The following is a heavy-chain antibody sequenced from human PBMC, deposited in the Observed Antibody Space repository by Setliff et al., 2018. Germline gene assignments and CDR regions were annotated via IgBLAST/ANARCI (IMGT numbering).Heavy chain of an antibody. CDR1: GGSISSGGYY. CDR2: IYYSGST. CDR3: ARAFKYYNFWSGYGYGMDV. D-gene: IGHD3-3*01. J-gene: IGHJ6*02. V-gene: IGHV4-31*03. Sequence: SETLSLTCTVSGGSISSGGYYWSWIRQHPGKGLEWIGYIYYSGSTYYNPSLKSRVTISVDTSKSQFSLKLISVTDAETAVYYCARAFKYYNFWSGYGYGMDVWGQGTTVTVSS.